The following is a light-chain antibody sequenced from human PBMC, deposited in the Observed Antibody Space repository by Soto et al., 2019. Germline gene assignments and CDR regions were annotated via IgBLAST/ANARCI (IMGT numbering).Light chain of an antibody. CDR3: LLSYTGRLYV. CDR2: DTD. Sequence: QAVVTQEPSLTVSPGGTVTLTCGSSTGPVTNGHFPYWFRQKPGQAPRPLIYDTDNKHSWTPARFSGSLLGDKAALTLSGAQPEDEADYYCLLSYTGRLYVFGPGTKVTVL. J-gene: IGLJ1*01. V-gene: IGLV7-46*01. CDR1: TGPVTNGHF.